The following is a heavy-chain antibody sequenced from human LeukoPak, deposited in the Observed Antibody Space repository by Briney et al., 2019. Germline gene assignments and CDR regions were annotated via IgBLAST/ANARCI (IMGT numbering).Heavy chain of an antibody. CDR1: GGSISSYY. J-gene: IGHJ4*02. D-gene: IGHD2-2*01. CDR3: ARDRPGGYCSSTSCYGVDY. CDR2: IYYSGST. Sequence: SETLSLTCTVSGGSISSYYWSWIRQPPGKGLEWIGYIYYSGSTNYNPSLKSRVTMSVDTSKNQFSLKLSSVTAADTAVYYCARDRPGGYCSSTSCYGVDYWGQGTLVTVSS. V-gene: IGHV4-59*12.